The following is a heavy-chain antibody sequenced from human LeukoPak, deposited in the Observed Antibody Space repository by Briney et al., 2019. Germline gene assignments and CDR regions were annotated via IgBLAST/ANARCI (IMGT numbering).Heavy chain of an antibody. CDR3: AREGPAVYNYFYGMDV. V-gene: IGHV3-48*03. Sequence: GGSLRLSCAASGFTFSSSEMNWVRQAPGKGLEWISYISPSGTSIYYADSVKGRFTISRDNAKNSLYLQMNSLRAEDTAVYYCAREGPAVYNYFYGMDVWGQGTTVTVSS. CDR1: GFTFSSSE. J-gene: IGHJ6*02. CDR2: ISPSGTSI. D-gene: IGHD2-2*01.